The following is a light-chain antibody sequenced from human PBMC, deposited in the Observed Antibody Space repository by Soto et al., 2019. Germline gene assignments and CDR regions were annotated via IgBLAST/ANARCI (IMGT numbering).Light chain of an antibody. CDR3: QQYNDRWT. CDR2: KAS. Sequence: DIQMTQSPSTLSASVGDRVTITCRASQSISRWLAWYQQKPGKAPNLLIYKASTLQSGVPSRFSGGGSGTEFTLTISSLQPDDGGTYYCQQYNDRWTFGQGTKVEIK. J-gene: IGKJ1*01. CDR1: QSISRW. V-gene: IGKV1-5*03.